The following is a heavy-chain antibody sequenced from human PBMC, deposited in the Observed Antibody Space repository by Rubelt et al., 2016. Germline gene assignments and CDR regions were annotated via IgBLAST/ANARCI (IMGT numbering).Heavy chain of an antibody. J-gene: IGHJ4*02. CDR2: IYTAGST. CDR3: ARGWPIVGTTALDY. D-gene: IGHD1-26*01. CDR1: GFTVSSNH. V-gene: IGHV3-53*04. Sequence: EVQLLESGGGLVQPGGSLRLSSAASGFTVSSNHMSWVRQAPGKGLEWVSVIYTAGSTYYAGSVKGQFTISRDNSKNTRYLQMNSLRAEDTALYYCARGWPIVGTTALDYWGQGTLVTVSS.